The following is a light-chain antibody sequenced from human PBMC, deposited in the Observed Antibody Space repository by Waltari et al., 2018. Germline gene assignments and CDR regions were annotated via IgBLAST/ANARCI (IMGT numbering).Light chain of an antibody. CDR2: EVS. Sequence: QSALTQPASVSGSPGQSLTLSCPGTSTDVGGFNYVPWYQQHPGKAPKLMIYEVSNRPSGVSNRFSGSKSGNTASLTISGLQAEDEADYYCSSYTSSSTLWVFGTGTKVTVL. CDR1: STDVGGFNY. J-gene: IGLJ1*01. V-gene: IGLV2-14*01. CDR3: SSYTSSSTLWV.